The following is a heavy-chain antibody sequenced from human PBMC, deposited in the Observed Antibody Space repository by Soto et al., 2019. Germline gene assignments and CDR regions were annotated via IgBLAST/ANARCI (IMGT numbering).Heavy chain of an antibody. D-gene: IGHD6-19*01. V-gene: IGHV3-21*06. CDR1: GFIFTSYS. CDR3: ERDRSADRFVQYLQH. Sequence: GGSLRLSCAASGFIFTSYSMVWVRLAPGKGLEWVASISSGSDSIFYADSVKGRFTVSRDNARNSLFLQMNNLRAEDTAVYFCERDRSADRFVQYLQHWGQGTQVTVYS. CDR2: ISSGSDSI. J-gene: IGHJ1*01.